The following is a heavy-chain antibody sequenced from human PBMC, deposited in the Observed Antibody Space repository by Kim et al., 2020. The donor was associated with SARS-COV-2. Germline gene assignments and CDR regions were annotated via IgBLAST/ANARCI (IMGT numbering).Heavy chain of an antibody. CDR3: AASSIAARPYYFDY. J-gene: IGHJ4*02. Sequence: NPSLKSRVTISVDTSKNQFSLKLSSVTAADTAVYHCAASSIAARPYYFDYWGQGTLVTVSS. V-gene: IGHV4-34*01. D-gene: IGHD6-6*01.